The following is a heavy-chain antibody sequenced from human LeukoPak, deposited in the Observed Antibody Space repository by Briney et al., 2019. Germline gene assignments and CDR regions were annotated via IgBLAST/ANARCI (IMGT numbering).Heavy chain of an antibody. CDR3: ASAVGYSYGFDAFDI. V-gene: IGHV1-46*01. CDR2: INPSGGST. Sequence: ASVKVSCKASGYTFTSYYMHWVRQAPGQGLEWMGIINPSGGSTSYAQKFQGRVTKTRDTSTSTVYMELSSLGSEDTAVYYCASAVGYSYGFDAFDIWGQGTMVTVSS. CDR1: GYTFTSYY. D-gene: IGHD5-18*01. J-gene: IGHJ3*02.